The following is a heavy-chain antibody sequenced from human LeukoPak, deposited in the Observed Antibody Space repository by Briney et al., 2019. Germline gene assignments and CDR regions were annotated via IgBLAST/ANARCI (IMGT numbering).Heavy chain of an antibody. CDR2: IYHSGST. J-gene: IGHJ5*02. D-gene: IGHD2-2*02. V-gene: IGHV4-38-2*01. CDR1: GYSISSGYY. Sequence: KPSETLSLTCAVSGYSISSGYYWGWIRRPPGKGLEWIGSIYHSGSTYYNPSLKSRVTISVDTSKNQFSLKLSSVTAADTAVYYCARHGEDIVVVPAAIMYGWFDPWGQGTLVTVSS. CDR3: ARHGEDIVVVPAAIMYGWFDP.